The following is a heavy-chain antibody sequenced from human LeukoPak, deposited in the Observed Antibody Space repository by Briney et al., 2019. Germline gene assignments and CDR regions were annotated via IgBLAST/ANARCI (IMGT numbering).Heavy chain of an antibody. CDR2: IYSGGNT. V-gene: IGHV3-53*01. Sequence: GGSLRLSCAASGFTVSNNYMTWDRQAPGKGLEWVSVIYSGGNTYYADSAKGRFTISRDNSKNTLYLQMNSLRVEDTAVYYCAKELGSTRSYDYWGQGTLVTVSS. D-gene: IGHD1-26*01. CDR3: AKELGSTRSYDY. CDR1: GFTVSNNY. J-gene: IGHJ4*02.